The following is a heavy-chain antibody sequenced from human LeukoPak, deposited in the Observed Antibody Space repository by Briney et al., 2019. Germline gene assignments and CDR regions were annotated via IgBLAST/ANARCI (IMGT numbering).Heavy chain of an antibody. CDR3: ARDQDYYGSGSYGPDY. CDR1: GYSITSGYY. Sequence: SETLSLACTVSGYSITSGYYWGWIRQPPGKGLEWIGSSYHSRSTFYNPSLKSRVTISVDTSKNQFSLKLSSVTAADTAVYYCARDQDYYGSGSYGPDYWGQGTLVTVSS. CDR2: SYHSRST. D-gene: IGHD3-10*01. V-gene: IGHV4-38-2*02. J-gene: IGHJ4*02.